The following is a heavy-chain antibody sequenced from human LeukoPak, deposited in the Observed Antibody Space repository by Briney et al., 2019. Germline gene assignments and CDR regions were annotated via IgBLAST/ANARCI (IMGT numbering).Heavy chain of an antibody. D-gene: IGHD3-10*01. CDR1: GGSISSYY. V-gene: IGHV4-4*07. J-gene: IGHJ5*02. CDR2: IYTSGST. CDR3: ARDREYYYGSGSYYTFDP. Sequence: SETLSLTCTVSGGSISSYYWSWIRQPAGKGLEWIGRIYTSGSTNYNPSLKSRVTTSVDTSKNQFSLKLSSVTAADTAVYYCARDREYYYGSGSYYTFDPWGQGTLVTVSS.